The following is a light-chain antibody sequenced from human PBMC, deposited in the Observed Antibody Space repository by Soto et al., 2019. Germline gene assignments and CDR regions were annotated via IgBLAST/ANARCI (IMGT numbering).Light chain of an antibody. CDR3: QQYNTYRTWT. CDR2: DAS. CDR1: QRISSW. V-gene: IGKV1-5*01. J-gene: IGKJ1*01. Sequence: IQMTQSPSTLSASVGDRVTITCRASQRISSWLAWYQQKPGKAPKLLIYDASSLESGVPSRFSGSGSGTEFTLTISGLQPDDFATYYCQQYNTYRTWTFGQGTKVDIK.